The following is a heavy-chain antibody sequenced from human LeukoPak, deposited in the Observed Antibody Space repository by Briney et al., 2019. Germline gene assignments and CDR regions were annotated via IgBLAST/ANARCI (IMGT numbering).Heavy chain of an antibody. J-gene: IGHJ5*02. CDR3: AKDGLSSGYDFVNWFDP. V-gene: IGHV3-30*02. CDR2: IRYDGSNK. Sequence: GGSLRLSCAASGFTFSSYGMHWVRQAPGKGLEWVAFIRYDGSNKYYADSVKGRFTISRDNSKNTLYLQMNSLRAEDTAVYYCAKDGLSSGYDFVNWFDPWGQGTLVTVSS. D-gene: IGHD5-12*01. CDR1: GFTFSSYG.